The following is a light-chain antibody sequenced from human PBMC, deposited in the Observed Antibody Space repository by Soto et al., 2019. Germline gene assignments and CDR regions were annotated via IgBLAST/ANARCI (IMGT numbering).Light chain of an antibody. J-gene: IGKJ3*01. CDR2: AAS. CDR3: QKYNSAPLT. CDR1: QGISNY. V-gene: IGKV1-27*01. Sequence: DIQMTQSPSSLSASVGDRVTITCRASQGISNYLAWYQQKPGKVPKLLIYAASTLQSGVPSRFRGSGSVTGFTLTISSLQPEAVATYYCQKYNSAPLTLGRETKVDSK.